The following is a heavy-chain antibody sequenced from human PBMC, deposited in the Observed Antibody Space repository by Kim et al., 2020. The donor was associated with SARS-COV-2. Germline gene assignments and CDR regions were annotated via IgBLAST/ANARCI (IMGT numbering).Heavy chain of an antibody. D-gene: IGHD2-2*03. J-gene: IGHJ6*02. Sequence: ASVKGRSTISRDDSKSTAYLQMNSLKAEDTAVYYYTRGGYCSSWVWGMDVWGQGTTVTVSS. V-gene: IGHV3-49*02. CDR3: TRGGYCSSWVWGMDV.